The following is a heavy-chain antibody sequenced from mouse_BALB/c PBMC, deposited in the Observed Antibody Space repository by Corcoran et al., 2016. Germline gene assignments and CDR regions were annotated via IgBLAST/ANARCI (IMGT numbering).Heavy chain of an antibody. CDR1: GYTCTDYY. CDR2: INPNNGGT. V-gene: IGHV1-26*01. CDR3: ARDYDYNFDY. J-gene: IGHJ2*01. D-gene: IGHD2-4*01. Sequence: EVQLQQSGPERVKPGPSVKLSFKPYGYTCTDYYMKWVKQSHGKSVEWIGDINPNNGGTSYNQKFKGKATLTVDKSSSTAYMQLNSLTSEDSAVYYCARDYDYNFDYWGQGTTLTVSS.